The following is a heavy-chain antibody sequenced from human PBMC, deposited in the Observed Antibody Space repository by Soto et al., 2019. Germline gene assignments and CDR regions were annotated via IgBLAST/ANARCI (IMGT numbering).Heavy chain of an antibody. CDR1: GFTFSSYW. CDR2: IKQDGSEK. J-gene: IGHJ2*01. D-gene: IGHD6-19*01. Sequence: EVQLVESGGGLVQPGGSLRLSCAASGFTFSSYWMSWVRQAPGKGLEWVANIKQDGSEKYYVDSVKGRFTLSRDNAKKSLYLQMTSLRAEDTAVYYCARDDSGWYRYWYFDLWGRGTLVTVSS. V-gene: IGHV3-7*01. CDR3: ARDDSGWYRYWYFDL.